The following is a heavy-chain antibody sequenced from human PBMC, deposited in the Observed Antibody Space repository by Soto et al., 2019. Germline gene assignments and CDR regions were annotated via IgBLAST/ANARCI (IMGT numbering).Heavy chain of an antibody. Sequence: PSETLSLTCAVSGGSISSSNWWSWVRQPPGKGLEWIGEIYHSGSTNYNPSLKSRVTISVDKSKNQFSLKLSSVTAADTAVYYCARDKYSSSWHCYYYGMDVWGQGTTVTVSS. J-gene: IGHJ6*02. V-gene: IGHV4-4*02. CDR3: ARDKYSSSWHCYYYGMDV. CDR2: IYHSGST. D-gene: IGHD6-13*01. CDR1: GGSISSSNW.